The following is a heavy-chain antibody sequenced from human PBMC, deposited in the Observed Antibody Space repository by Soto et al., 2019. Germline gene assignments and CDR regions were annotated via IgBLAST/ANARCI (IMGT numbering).Heavy chain of an antibody. Sequence: QVQLQQWGDGLLKPSETLSLTCAVYGGSFSSYSWNLIRQSPGKGLEWIGVINRIGITNYNPSLTGRVTMSVDSSKNQSYLRLTSVTAADTAMYYCARGGVDMIRGITGKRTGLDPWGQGTRVIVS. CDR1: GGSFSSYS. V-gene: IGHV4-34*01. J-gene: IGHJ5*02. CDR2: INRIGIT. CDR3: ARGGVDMIRGITGKRTGLDP. D-gene: IGHD3-10*01.